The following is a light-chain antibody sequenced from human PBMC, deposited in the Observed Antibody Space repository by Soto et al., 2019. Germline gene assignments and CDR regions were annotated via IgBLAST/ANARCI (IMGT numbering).Light chain of an antibody. V-gene: IGKV3-15*01. CDR3: QQYNNWYT. CDR2: GAS. J-gene: IGKJ2*01. CDR1: QSVTSN. Sequence: EIVMTQSPATLSVSPGERATLSCRASQSVTSNLAWYQQKPGQAPRLLMYGASTRATGIPARFSGSGSGTDFTLTISGLQSEDFAVYYCQQYNNWYTFGQGTKLEIK.